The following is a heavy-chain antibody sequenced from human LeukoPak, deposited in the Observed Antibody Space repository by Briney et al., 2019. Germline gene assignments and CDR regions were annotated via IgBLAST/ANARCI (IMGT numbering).Heavy chain of an antibody. J-gene: IGHJ4*02. CDR3: ARGNLGSLGFDY. V-gene: IGHV1-69*04. CDR1: GGTFSSYA. CDR2: IIPILGIA. D-gene: IGHD1-26*01. Sequence: SVKVSCKASGGTFSSYANSWVRQAPGQGLEWMGRIIPILGIANYAQKFQGRVTITADKSTSTAYMELSSLRSEDTAVYYCARGNLGSLGFDYWGQGTLVTVS.